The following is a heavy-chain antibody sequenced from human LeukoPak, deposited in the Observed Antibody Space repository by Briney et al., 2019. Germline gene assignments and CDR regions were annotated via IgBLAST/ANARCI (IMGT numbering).Heavy chain of an antibody. Sequence: GASVKVSCKASGYTFTSYGISWVRQAPGQGLEWMGWISAYNGNTNYAQKLQGRVTMTTDTSTSTAYMELRSLRSDDTAVYYCARDSLYYGSGSYLGFDPWGQGTLVTVSS. D-gene: IGHD3-10*01. CDR1: GYTFTSYG. V-gene: IGHV1-18*01. J-gene: IGHJ5*02. CDR2: ISAYNGNT. CDR3: ARDSLYYGSGSYLGFDP.